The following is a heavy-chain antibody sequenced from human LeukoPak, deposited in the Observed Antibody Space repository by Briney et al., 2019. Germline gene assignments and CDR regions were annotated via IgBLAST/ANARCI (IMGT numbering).Heavy chain of an antibody. CDR1: GGSISSHY. Sequence: SETLSLTCTVSGGSISSHYWSWIRQPPGKGLEWIWAIYYSGSTTSNPSLKSRVTISVDTSKNQFSLKLSSVTAADTAVYYCARAYYDFWSGYFGDYYYYYMDVWGKGTTVTVSS. J-gene: IGHJ6*03. D-gene: IGHD3-3*01. CDR3: ARAYYDFWSGYFGDYYYYYMDV. CDR2: IYYSGST. V-gene: IGHV4-59*11.